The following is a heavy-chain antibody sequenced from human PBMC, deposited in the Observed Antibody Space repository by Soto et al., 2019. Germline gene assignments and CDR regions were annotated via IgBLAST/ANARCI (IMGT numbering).Heavy chain of an antibody. V-gene: IGHV1-69*13. CDR1: GGTFSSYA. CDR3: ARKKEYSSSVFDY. Sequence: RASVKVSCKASGGTFSSYAISWVRQAPGQGLEWMGGIIPIFGTANYAQKFQGRVTITADESTSTAYMELSSLRSEGTAVYYCARKKEYSSSVFDYWGQGTLVTVSS. J-gene: IGHJ4*02. D-gene: IGHD6-6*01. CDR2: IIPIFGTA.